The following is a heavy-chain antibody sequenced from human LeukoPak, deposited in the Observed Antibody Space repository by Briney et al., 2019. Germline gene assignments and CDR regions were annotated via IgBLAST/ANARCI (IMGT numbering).Heavy chain of an antibody. J-gene: IGHJ4*02. V-gene: IGHV1-2*06. D-gene: IGHD3-10*01. CDR2: INPNSGGT. Sequence: ASVKVSCKASGYTFTGYYMHWVRQAPGQGLEWMGRINPNSGGTNYAQKFQGRVTMTRDTSISTAYMELSRLRSDDTAVYYCARAGFGELLRPDYWGQGTLVTVSS. CDR1: GYTFTGYY. CDR3: ARAGFGELLRPDY.